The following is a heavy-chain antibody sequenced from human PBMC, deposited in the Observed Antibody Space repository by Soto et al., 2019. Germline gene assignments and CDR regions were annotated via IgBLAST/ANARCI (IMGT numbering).Heavy chain of an antibody. Sequence: EVQLLESGGGLVQPGGSLRLSCVVSGFTFRNYAMSWVRQAPGKGLERVSAISSSAGNTYYSDSVKGRFTISIDNSKNTLYLQMNSLRVDDTAVYYCAKDESDYYYDSNGCFDYWGQGTLVTVSS. J-gene: IGHJ4*02. D-gene: IGHD3-22*01. CDR3: AKDESDYYYDSNGCFDY. CDR1: GFTFRNYA. V-gene: IGHV3-23*01. CDR2: ISSSAGNT.